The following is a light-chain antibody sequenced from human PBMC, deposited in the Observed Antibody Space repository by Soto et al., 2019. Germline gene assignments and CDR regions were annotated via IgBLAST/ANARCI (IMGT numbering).Light chain of an antibody. V-gene: IGKV1-5*03. Sequence: DIQMTQSPSTLSASVGDRVTITCRASQSISRWLAWYKQKPGKAPNFLIYKASTLESGVPSRVRGSGSGTEFTLTISSLKPDDFATYYCQQYNTYSWTFGQGTKVDIK. CDR1: QSISRW. J-gene: IGKJ1*01. CDR3: QQYNTYSWT. CDR2: KAS.